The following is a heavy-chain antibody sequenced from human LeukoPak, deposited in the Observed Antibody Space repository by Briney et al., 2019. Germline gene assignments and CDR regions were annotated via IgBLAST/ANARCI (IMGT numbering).Heavy chain of an antibody. Sequence: GGSLRLSCGASGLTVSSYGMSWVRQAPGKGLEWVSTIIGSAVNTYYADSVKGRFTISRDNAKNTLYLQMNSLRAEDTALYYCARDLTRTDNWGQGTLVTVSS. J-gene: IGHJ4*02. V-gene: IGHV3-23*01. CDR3: ARDLTRTDN. CDR2: IIGSAVNT. D-gene: IGHD1/OR15-1a*01. CDR1: GLTVSSYG.